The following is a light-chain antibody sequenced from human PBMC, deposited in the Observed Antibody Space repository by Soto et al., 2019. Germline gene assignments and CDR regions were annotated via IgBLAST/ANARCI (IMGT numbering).Light chain of an antibody. V-gene: IGLV1-51*01. Sequence: QSVLTQPPSVSAAPGQKVTISCSGSSSNIAKNSVCWYQQLPGTAPKLLIYENYKRPSGIPDRFSGSKSGTSATLGITGLQTGDEADYYCGTWDDSLSVYVFGTGTKVTVL. CDR1: SSNIAKNS. J-gene: IGLJ1*01. CDR2: ENY. CDR3: GTWDDSLSVYV.